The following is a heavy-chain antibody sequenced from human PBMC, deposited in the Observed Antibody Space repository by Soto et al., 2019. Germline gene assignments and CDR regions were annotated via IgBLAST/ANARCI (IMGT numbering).Heavy chain of an antibody. CDR3: ARGPVYAVSPLYGMDV. J-gene: IGHJ6*02. V-gene: IGHV1-69*12. CDR2: IIPIFGTA. CDR1: GGTFSSYA. D-gene: IGHD2-8*01. Sequence: QVQLVQSGAEVKKPGSSVKVSCKASGGTFSSYAISWVRQAPGQGLEWMGGIIPIFGTANYAQKFQGRVTITANESTSTAYMELSSLRSEDTALYYCARGPVYAVSPLYGMDVGGQGTTVTVSS.